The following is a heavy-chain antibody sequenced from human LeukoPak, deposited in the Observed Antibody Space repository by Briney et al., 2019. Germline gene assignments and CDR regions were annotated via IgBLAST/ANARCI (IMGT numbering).Heavy chain of an antibody. CDR2: MNPNSGNT. Sequence: ASVKVSCKASGYTFTGYYMHWVRQATGQGLEWMGWMNPNSGNTGYAQKFQGRVTITRNTSISTAYMELSSLRSEDTAVYYCARGAYGALFDPWGQGTPVTVSS. CDR3: ARGAYGALFDP. D-gene: IGHD3-16*01. V-gene: IGHV1-8*03. J-gene: IGHJ5*02. CDR1: GYTFTGYY.